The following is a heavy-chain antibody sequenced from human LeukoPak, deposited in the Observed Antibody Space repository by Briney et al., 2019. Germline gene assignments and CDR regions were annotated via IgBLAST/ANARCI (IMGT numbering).Heavy chain of an antibody. CDR2: IYYSGST. Sequence: PSETLSLTCTVSGGSISSYYWSWIRQPPGKGLEWIGYIYYSGSTNYNPSLKSRVTISVDTSKNQFSLKLSSVTAADTAVYYCARSLGLNWFDSWGQGTLVTVSS. CDR1: GGSISSYY. D-gene: IGHD3/OR15-3a*01. J-gene: IGHJ5*01. V-gene: IGHV4-59*01. CDR3: ARSLGLNWFDS.